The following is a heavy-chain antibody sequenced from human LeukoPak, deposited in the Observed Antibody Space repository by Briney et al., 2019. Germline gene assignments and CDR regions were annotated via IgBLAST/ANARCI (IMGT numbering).Heavy chain of an antibody. V-gene: IGHV1-2*02. J-gene: IGHJ6*03. CDR3: ARADGSPLRSPYYYYMDV. D-gene: IGHD3-10*01. CDR2: INPNSGGT. CDR1: GYSFTDFY. Sequence: GASVKVSCKASGYSFTDFYIHWLRQAPGQGLEWMGWINPNSGGTNYAQKFQGRVTMTRDTSISTAYMELRDLTSEDTAVYYCARADGSPLRSPYYYYMDVWGKGTTVTISS.